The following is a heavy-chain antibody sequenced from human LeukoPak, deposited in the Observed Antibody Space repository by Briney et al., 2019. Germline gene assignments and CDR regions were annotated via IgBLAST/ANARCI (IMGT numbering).Heavy chain of an antibody. CDR2: INHSGST. Sequence: SETPSLTCAVYGGSFSGYYWSWIRQPPGKGLEWIGEINHSGSTNYNPSLKSRVTISVDTSKNQFSLKLSSVTAADTAVYYCASGDYDILTGYSDYWGQGTLVTVSS. V-gene: IGHV4-34*01. J-gene: IGHJ4*02. D-gene: IGHD3-9*01. CDR3: ASGDYDILTGYSDY. CDR1: GGSFSGYY.